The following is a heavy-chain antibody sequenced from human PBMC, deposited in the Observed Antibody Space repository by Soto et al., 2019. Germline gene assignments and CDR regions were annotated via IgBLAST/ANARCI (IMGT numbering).Heavy chain of an antibody. CDR3: ATGAGCLRLDSRV. V-gene: IGHV4-39*02. D-gene: IGHD5-12*01. Sequence: PSETLSLTCTVSGASISSNGYYWGWIRQPPGKGLEWIGSIFYSGTTHYNPSLRSRLSISVDTSKNVFSLKLSSLTAADTAIYYCATGAGCLRLDSRVWGQGXLVTVSS. CDR2: IFYSGTT. J-gene: IGHJ4*02. CDR1: GASISSNGYY.